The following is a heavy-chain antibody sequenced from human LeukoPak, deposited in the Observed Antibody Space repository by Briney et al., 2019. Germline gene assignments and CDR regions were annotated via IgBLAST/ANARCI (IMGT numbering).Heavy chain of an antibody. Sequence: GSLRLSCAASGFTFSSYAMSWVRQAPGKGLEWVSAISGSGGSTYYADSVKGRFTISGDNSKNTLYLQMNSLRAEDTAVYYCAKDYSGSYSLTSYDIWGQGTMVTVSS. CDR2: ISGSGGST. CDR3: AKDYSGSYSLTSYDI. CDR1: GFTFSSYA. V-gene: IGHV3-23*01. D-gene: IGHD1-26*01. J-gene: IGHJ3*02.